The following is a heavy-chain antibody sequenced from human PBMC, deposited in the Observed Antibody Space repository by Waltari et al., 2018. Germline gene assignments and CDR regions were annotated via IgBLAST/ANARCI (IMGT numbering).Heavy chain of an antibody. CDR2: IYSGGTT. CDR3: ARGFSYGYSRGYDY. CDR1: GFTVSSNY. J-gene: IGHJ4*02. D-gene: IGHD5-18*01. V-gene: IGHV3-66*02. Sequence: EVELVESGGGLVQPGGSLRLSCAASGFTVSSNYMTWVRQAPGKGLEWVSVIYSGGTTYYADSVKGRFTISRDNSKNTLYLQMNSLRTEDTAVYYCARGFSYGYSRGYDYWGQGTLVTVS.